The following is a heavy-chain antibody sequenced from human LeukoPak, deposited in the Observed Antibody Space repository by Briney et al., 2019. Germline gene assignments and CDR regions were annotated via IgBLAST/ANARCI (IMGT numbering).Heavy chain of an antibody. J-gene: IGHJ6*04. V-gene: IGHV3-7*01. CDR3: ARDRLRGYSYGYWKYYYYGMDV. CDR2: IKQDGSEK. Sequence: GGSLRLSCAASGFTFSSYWMSWVRQAPGKGLEWVASIKQDGSEKYYVDSVKGRFTISRDNAKNSLCLQMNSLRAEDTAVYYCARDRLRGYSYGYWKYYYYGMDVWGKGTTVTVSS. CDR1: GFTFSSYW. D-gene: IGHD5-18*01.